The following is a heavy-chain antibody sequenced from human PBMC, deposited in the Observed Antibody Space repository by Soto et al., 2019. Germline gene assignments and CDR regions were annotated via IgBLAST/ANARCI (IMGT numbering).Heavy chain of an antibody. CDR2: ISYDGSNK. CDR3: ARDLPRPYSSGWYPTYYFDY. Sequence: QVQLVESGGGVVQPGRSLRLSCAASGFTFSSYAMHWVRQAPGKGLEWVAVISYDGSNKYYADSVKGRFTISRDNSKNTLYLQMNSLRAEDTAVYYCARDLPRPYSSGWYPTYYFDYWGQGTLVTVSS. D-gene: IGHD6-19*01. V-gene: IGHV3-30-3*01. CDR1: GFTFSSYA. J-gene: IGHJ4*02.